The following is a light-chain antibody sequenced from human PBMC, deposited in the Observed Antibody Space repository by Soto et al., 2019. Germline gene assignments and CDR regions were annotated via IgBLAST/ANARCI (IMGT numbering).Light chain of an antibody. CDR2: EVS. CDR3: SSYSSSSAPSYV. CDR1: SSDIRGYHY. V-gene: IGLV2-14*01. J-gene: IGLJ1*01. Sequence: QSVLTLPASVSGTTGQSITICCTATSSDIRGYHYVCWYQQHPGKDPELMIYEVSNRPSGVSDRFSGANSGNTASLTISGLQAEDESDYYCSSYSSSSAPSYVFGTGTKVTVL.